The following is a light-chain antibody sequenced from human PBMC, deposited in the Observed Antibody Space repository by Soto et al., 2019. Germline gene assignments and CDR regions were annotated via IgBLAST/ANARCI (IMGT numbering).Light chain of an antibody. CDR3: CAHAGTYL. J-gene: IGLJ2*01. Sequence: QSVLTQPRSVSGSPGQSVTICCTGTSSDVGLSSFVSWYQQRPGNAPKVIIYDVSKRPLGVPDRFSGSKSGNTASLTISGLQADDEADYYCCAHAGTYLFGGGTKLTVL. V-gene: IGLV2-11*01. CDR2: DVS. CDR1: SSDVGLSSF.